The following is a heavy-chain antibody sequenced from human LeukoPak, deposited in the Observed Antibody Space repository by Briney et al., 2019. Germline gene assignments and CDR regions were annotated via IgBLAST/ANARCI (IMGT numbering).Heavy chain of an antibody. V-gene: IGHV3-74*01. Sequence: PGGSLRLSCAASGFTSSSFYMEWVRQAPGKGLEWVSRIKGDGRHTTYADSVKGRFTISRDNPKNTLYLQMNYLRVEDTAVYYCSYGHFDYWSRGTLVTVSS. CDR2: IKGDGRHT. D-gene: IGHD2-21*01. CDR1: GFTSSSFY. CDR3: SYGHFDY. J-gene: IGHJ4*02.